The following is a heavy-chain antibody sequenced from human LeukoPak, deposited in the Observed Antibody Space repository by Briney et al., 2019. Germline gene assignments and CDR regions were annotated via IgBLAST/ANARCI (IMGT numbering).Heavy chain of an antibody. V-gene: IGHV3-7*01. J-gene: IGHJ4*02. Sequence: GGSLRLSCAASGFTFSSHWMSWVRQAPGKGLEWVANINQDGSGKNYVDSVKGRFTISGDNAKNSLYLQMNSLRADDTAVYYCTRGHDWGQGTLVTVSS. CDR3: TRGHD. CDR1: GFTFSSHW. CDR2: INQDGSGK.